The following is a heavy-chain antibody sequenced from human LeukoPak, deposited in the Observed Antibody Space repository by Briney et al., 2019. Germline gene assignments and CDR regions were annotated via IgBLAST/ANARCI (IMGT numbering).Heavy chain of an antibody. D-gene: IGHD3-22*01. CDR1: GGSFSGYY. CDR3: ARGSYYYDSSGYYPYYYYGMDV. V-gene: IGHV4-34*01. J-gene: IGHJ6*02. CDR2: INHSGST. Sequence: SETLSLTCAVYGGSFSGYYWSWIRQPPGKGLEWIGEINHSGSTNYNPSLKSRVTISVDTSKNQFSLKLSSVTAADTAVYYCARGSYYYDSSGYYPYYYYGMDVWGQGTTVTVSS.